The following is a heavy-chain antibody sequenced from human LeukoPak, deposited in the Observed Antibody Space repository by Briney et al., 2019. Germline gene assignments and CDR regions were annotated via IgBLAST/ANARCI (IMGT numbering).Heavy chain of an antibody. Sequence: GGSLRLSCAASGFTFSNYWMGWVRQAPGRGLEWVANINEDGSEKYYVDSVKGRFTISRDNGKNSLYLQINSLRAEDTAVFYCARGGYYSAWAEDYWGQGTLVAVSS. D-gene: IGHD3-22*01. J-gene: IGHJ4*02. CDR1: GFTFSNYW. CDR2: INEDGSEK. CDR3: ARGGYYSAWAEDY. V-gene: IGHV3-7*01.